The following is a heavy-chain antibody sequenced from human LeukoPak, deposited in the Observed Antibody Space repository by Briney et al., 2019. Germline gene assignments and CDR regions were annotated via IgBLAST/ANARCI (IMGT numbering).Heavy chain of an antibody. CDR3: ARQYFLILSLYYFDY. D-gene: IGHD3-10*02. V-gene: IGHV4-38-2*02. CDR2: INHSWST. J-gene: IGHJ4*02. CDR1: GYSISNNFY. Sequence: SETLSLTCTVSGYSISNNFYWAWIRQSPGKGLEWIVSINHSWSTYYNPSLKSRVTISVDTSKNQFSLKLSSVTAADTAVYYCARQYFLILSLYYFDYWGQGTLVTVSS.